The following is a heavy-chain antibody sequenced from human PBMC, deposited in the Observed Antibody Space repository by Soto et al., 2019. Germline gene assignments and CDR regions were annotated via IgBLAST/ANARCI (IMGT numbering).Heavy chain of an antibody. CDR2: IRGSGADT. D-gene: IGHD4-17*01. Sequence: EVQLLESGGGLVQPGGSLRLSCAASGFTFSSYGMTWVRQAPGKGLEYVSSIRGSGADTFYADSVKGRFTISRDNSKNTLYLPLNSLRAEDTAIYFCARDPNGDYIGAFDSWGQGSLVTVSS. CDR3: ARDPNGDYIGAFDS. J-gene: IGHJ4*02. CDR1: GFTFSSYG. V-gene: IGHV3-23*01.